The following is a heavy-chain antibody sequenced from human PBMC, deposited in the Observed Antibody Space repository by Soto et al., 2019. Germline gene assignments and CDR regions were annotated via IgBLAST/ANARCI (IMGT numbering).Heavy chain of an antibody. CDR3: AREDLDSGSSGY. Sequence: GGSLRLSCAASGFTFSSYGMHWVRQAPGKGLEWVAVIWYDGSNKYYADSVKGRFTISRDNSKNTLYLQMNSLRAEDTAVYYCAREDLDSGSSGYWGQGTLVTVSS. CDR1: GFTFSSYG. J-gene: IGHJ4*02. CDR2: IWYDGSNK. D-gene: IGHD1-26*01. V-gene: IGHV3-33*01.